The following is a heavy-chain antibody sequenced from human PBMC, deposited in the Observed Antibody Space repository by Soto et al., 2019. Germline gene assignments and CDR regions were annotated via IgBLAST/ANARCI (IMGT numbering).Heavy chain of an antibody. CDR3: SRWEGGIVYGDDAFDI. Sequence: SETLSLTCAVSGGSISSGGYSWSWIRQAPGKGLELLGYIYHIGSPYYSPSLKSRVTISVDRSNNQFSMKLSSVTAADTALYYCSRWEGGIVYGDDAFDIRGQGTMVTV. V-gene: IGHV4-30-2*01. CDR2: IYHIGSP. D-gene: IGHD2-8*01. J-gene: IGHJ3*02. CDR1: GGSISSGGYS.